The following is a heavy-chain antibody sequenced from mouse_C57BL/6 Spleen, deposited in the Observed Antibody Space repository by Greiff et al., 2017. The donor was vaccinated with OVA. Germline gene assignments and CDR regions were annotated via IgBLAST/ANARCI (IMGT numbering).Heavy chain of an antibody. D-gene: IGHD2-1*01. CDR1: GYTFTSYW. Sequence: QVQLQQSGAELARPGASVKLSCKASGYTFTSYWMQWVKQRPGQGLEWIGEIDPSDSYTNYNQKFKGKATLTVDTSSSTAYMQLSSLTSEDSAVYDCASYYGNFFSWFAYWGQGTLVTVSA. CDR2: IDPSDSYT. CDR3: ASYYGNFFSWFAY. J-gene: IGHJ3*01. V-gene: IGHV1-50*01.